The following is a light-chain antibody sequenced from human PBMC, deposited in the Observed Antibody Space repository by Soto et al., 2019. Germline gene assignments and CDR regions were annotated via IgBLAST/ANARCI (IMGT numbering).Light chain of an antibody. J-gene: IGLJ3*02. CDR3: SSYAGSNNWV. V-gene: IGLV2-8*01. CDR2: EVS. Sequence: QSVLTQPPSASGSPGQSVTISCTGTSSDVGGYNYVSWYQQHPGKAPKLMIYEVSKRPSGVPDRFSGSKSGNTASLTVFGLQAEDEADYYCSSYAGSNNWVFGGGTKVTVL. CDR1: SSDVGGYNY.